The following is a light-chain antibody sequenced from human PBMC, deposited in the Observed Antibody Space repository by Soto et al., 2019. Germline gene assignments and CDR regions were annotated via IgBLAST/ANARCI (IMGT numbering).Light chain of an antibody. CDR2: EVS. Sequence: QSALTQPASVSGSPGQSITISCTGTSSDVGGYNYVSWYQQHPGKAPKLLIYEVSNRHSGVSNRFSGSKSGNTASLTISGLQAEDEADYCCSSYGSTSTRYVFGTGTKFTVL. CDR3: SSYGSTSTRYV. V-gene: IGLV2-14*01. J-gene: IGLJ1*01. CDR1: SSDVGGYNY.